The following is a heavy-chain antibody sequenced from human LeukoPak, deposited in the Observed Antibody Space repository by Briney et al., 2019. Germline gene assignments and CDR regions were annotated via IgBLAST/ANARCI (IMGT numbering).Heavy chain of an antibody. Sequence: PGGSLRLSCAASGFTFSSYGMHWVCQAPGKGLEWVAVISYDGSNKYYADSVKGRFTISRDNSKNTLYLQMNSLRAEDTAVYYCASHSSGWYALPFDYWGQGTLVTVSS. CDR1: GFTFSSYG. CDR2: ISYDGSNK. V-gene: IGHV3-30*03. D-gene: IGHD6-19*01. CDR3: ASHSSGWYALPFDY. J-gene: IGHJ4*02.